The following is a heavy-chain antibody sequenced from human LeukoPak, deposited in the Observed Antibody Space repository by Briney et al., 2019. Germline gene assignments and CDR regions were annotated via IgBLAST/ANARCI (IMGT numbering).Heavy chain of an antibody. J-gene: IGHJ4*02. CDR2: IRYDGSNK. Sequence: PGGSLRLSCAASGFTFSSYGMHWVRQAPGKGLEWVAFIRYDGSNKYYADSVKGRFTIPRDNSKNTLYLQMNSLRAEDTAVYYCAKDHHYDFWSGYIWGQGTLVTVSS. CDR1: GFTFSSYG. CDR3: AKDHHYDFWSGYI. V-gene: IGHV3-30*02. D-gene: IGHD3-3*01.